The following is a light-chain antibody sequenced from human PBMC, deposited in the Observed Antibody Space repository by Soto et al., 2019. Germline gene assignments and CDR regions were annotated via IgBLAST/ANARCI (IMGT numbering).Light chain of an antibody. CDR3: QQYNSYPWT. Sequence: DIQMTQSPSTLSASVGDRVTITCRASRSISSWLAWYQQKSGKAPKLLIYEASRLESGVPSRFSGSGSGTEFTLAIRSLQPDDFAPYYCQQYNSYPWTFGQGTKVEIK. J-gene: IGKJ1*01. V-gene: IGKV1-5*03. CDR2: EAS. CDR1: RSISSW.